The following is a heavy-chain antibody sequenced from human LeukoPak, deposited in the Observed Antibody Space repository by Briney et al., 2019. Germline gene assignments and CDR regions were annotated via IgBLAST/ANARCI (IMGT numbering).Heavy chain of an antibody. J-gene: IGHJ4*02. CDR1: GGSISSSSYY. D-gene: IGHD2-15*01. Sequence: PSETLSLTCTVSGGSISSSSYYWGWIRQPPGKGLEWIGSIYYSGSTYYNPSLKSRVTISVDTSKNQFSLKLSSVTAADTAVYYCARVPPHYCSGGSCYGEGVIDYWGQGTLVTVSS. V-gene: IGHV4-39*01. CDR3: ARVPPHYCSGGSCYGEGVIDY. CDR2: IYYSGST.